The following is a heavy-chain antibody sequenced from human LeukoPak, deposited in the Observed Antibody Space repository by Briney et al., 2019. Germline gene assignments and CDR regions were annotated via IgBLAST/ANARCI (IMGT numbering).Heavy chain of an antibody. CDR2: NSAYNGST. Sequence: ASVKVSCKASGYTFTSYGISWVRQAPGQGLEWMGWNSAYNGSTNYAQKLQGRVTMTTDTSTSTAYMELRSLRSDDTAVYYCAREADYGDYVHWGQGTLVTVSS. D-gene: IGHD4-17*01. V-gene: IGHV1-18*01. CDR3: AREADYGDYVH. J-gene: IGHJ4*02. CDR1: GYTFTSYG.